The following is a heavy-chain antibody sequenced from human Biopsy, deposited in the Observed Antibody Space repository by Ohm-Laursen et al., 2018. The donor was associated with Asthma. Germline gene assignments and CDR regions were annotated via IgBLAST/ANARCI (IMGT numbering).Heavy chain of an antibody. J-gene: IGHJ4*02. Sequence: SLRLSCAASGFAVSRDYMFWVRQAPGKGLEWVSVIYSDGTSHTADSMRGRFTISRDYSKNKLYLQMHSLRAEDTAVYYCARGDSSNWSHYYFDYWGQGDLVTVSS. V-gene: IGHV3-53*01. CDR3: ARGDSSNWSHYYFDY. CDR1: GFAVSRDY. D-gene: IGHD3-22*01. CDR2: IYSDGTS.